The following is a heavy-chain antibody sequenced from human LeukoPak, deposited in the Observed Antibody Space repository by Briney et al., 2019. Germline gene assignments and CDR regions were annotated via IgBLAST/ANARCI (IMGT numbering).Heavy chain of an antibody. V-gene: IGHV4-39*01. CDR2: IYHSGST. CDR3: ARTTLYSNPDY. D-gene: IGHD4-11*01. CDR1: GGSISSSSYY. J-gene: IGHJ4*02. Sequence: PSETLSLTCTVSGGSISSSSYYWGWIRQPPGKGLEWIGCIYHSGSTYYDPSLKSRVTISVDTSKNQFSLKLSSVTAADTAVYYCARTTLYSNPDYWGQGTLVTVSS.